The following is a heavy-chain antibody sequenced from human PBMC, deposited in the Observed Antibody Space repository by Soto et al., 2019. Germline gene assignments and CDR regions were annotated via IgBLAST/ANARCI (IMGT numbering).Heavy chain of an antibody. CDR2: INSVSGGT. V-gene: IGHV1-2*02. D-gene: IGHD3-16*01. J-gene: IGHJ4*02. Sequence: QVQLVQSGAEVKQPGASVRVSCKASGNTHTIYFIHWLRQAPGQGLEWMGWINSVSGGTNYAPRFRGRVSMTRDTSSATAFMDLSGLRSDDTAVHYCARGGSYYAHWGQGTLVTVSS. CDR1: GNTHTIYF. CDR3: ARGGSYYAH.